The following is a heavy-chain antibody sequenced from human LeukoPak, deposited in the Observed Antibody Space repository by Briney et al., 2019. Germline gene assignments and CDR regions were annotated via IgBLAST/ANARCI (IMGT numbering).Heavy chain of an antibody. CDR1: GFTFIGSA. J-gene: IGHJ4*02. CDR2: IRSKADSYTT. Sequence: GGSLRLSCAASGFTFIGSAMHWVRQASGKGLEWLGRIRSKADSYTTAYAASVKGRFIVSRDGSKNTAYLQMNSLKTEDTAVYYCRAAADLNDYWGQGTLVTVSS. D-gene: IGHD6-13*01. V-gene: IGHV3-73*01. CDR3: RAAADLNDY.